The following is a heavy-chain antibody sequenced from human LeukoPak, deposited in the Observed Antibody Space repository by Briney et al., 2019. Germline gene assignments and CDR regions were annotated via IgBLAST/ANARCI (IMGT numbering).Heavy chain of an antibody. V-gene: IGHV4-61*01. D-gene: IGHD3-10*01. CDR2: IYYSGNT. J-gene: IGHJ3*01. CDR3: ARDVNSPIRGPGASDL. CDR1: GGSVSSGSYY. Sequence: KPSETLSLTCTVSGGSVSSGSYYWSWIRQPPGKGLEWIGYIYYSGNTNYNPSLKSRVTISVDTSKNQFSLKLTSVTAADTAVYYCARDVNSPIRGPGASDLWGQGTMVTVSS.